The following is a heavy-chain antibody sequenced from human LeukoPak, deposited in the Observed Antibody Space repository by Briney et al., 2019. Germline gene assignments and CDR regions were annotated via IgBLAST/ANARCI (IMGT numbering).Heavy chain of an antibody. V-gene: IGHV3-7*01. CDR1: GFTFSSYW. J-gene: IGHJ4*02. D-gene: IGHD3-10*01. Sequence: GGSLRLSCAASGFTFSSYWMSWVRQAPGKGLEWVANIKQDGSEKYYVDSVKGRFTISRDNAKNSLYLQMNSLRAEDTAVYYCAREPGTMVRGVIIPTFDYWGQGTLVTVSS. CDR3: AREPGTMVRGVIIPTFDY. CDR2: IKQDGSEK.